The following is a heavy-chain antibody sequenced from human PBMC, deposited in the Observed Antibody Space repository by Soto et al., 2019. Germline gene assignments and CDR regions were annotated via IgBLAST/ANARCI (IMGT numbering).Heavy chain of an antibody. V-gene: IGHV3-23*01. CDR3: AASPWLP. D-gene: IGHD6-19*01. CDR2: IGGSYGDT. Sequence: EMLLLESGGGLVQPGGSLRLSCAASGFTFSNSAMTWVRQAPGKGLEWVSSIGGSYGDTSYADSMKGRFTISRDNSKNPLYLQMNSLRAEDTAVYYCAASPWLPWGQGTLVTVSS. CDR1: GFTFSNSA. J-gene: IGHJ5*02.